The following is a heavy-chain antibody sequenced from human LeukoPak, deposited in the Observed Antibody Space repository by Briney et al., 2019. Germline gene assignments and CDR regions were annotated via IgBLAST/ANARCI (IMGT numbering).Heavy chain of an antibody. Sequence: GSLRLSCAASGFTFSSYWMHWVRQAPGKGLVWVSRITADGSGTNYADSVKGRFTISRDNAKNTMYLQMNSLKPEDTAVYYCARFVVVTAGDYWGQGALVTVSS. CDR3: ARFVVVTAGDY. J-gene: IGHJ4*02. CDR1: GFTFSSYW. CDR2: ITADGSGT. D-gene: IGHD2-21*02. V-gene: IGHV3-74*01.